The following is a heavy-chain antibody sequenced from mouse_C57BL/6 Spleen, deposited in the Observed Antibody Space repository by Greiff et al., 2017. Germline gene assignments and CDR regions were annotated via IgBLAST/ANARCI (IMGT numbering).Heavy chain of an antibody. CDR2: IHPNSCST. D-gene: IGHD1-1*01. V-gene: IGHV1-64*01. CDR3: ARESPMTTEVATDH. CDR1: GYTFTSYW. J-gene: IGHJ2*01. Sequence: QVQLQQPGAELVKPGASVKLSCKASGYTFTSYWMHWVKQRPGQGLEWIGMIHPNSCSTNYNEKFKSKATLTVDKSSSTAYMLRSSLTSEYSAVYYGARESPMTTEVATDHWGQGTTLTVSS.